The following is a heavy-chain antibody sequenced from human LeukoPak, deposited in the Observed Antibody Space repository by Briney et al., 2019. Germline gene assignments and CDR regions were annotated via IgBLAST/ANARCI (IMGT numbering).Heavy chain of an antibody. Sequence: GGSLRLSCAASGFTFSIYEMNWVRQAPGKGLEWLSYISASGTFYYADSVKGRFTISRDNAKNSLYLRMNSLRAEDTAVYYCAWSSIAVAALLDYWGQGTLVTVSS. CDR3: AWSSIAVAALLDY. V-gene: IGHV3-48*03. CDR1: GFTFSIYE. CDR2: ISASGTF. J-gene: IGHJ4*02. D-gene: IGHD6-19*01.